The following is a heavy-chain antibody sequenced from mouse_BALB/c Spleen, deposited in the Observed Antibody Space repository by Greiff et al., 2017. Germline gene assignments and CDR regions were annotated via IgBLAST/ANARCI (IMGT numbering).Heavy chain of an antibody. D-gene: IGHD2-4*01. CDR1: GFTFSSFG. V-gene: IGHV5-17*02. CDR2: ISSGSSTI. CDR3: AILPYDYDAVYAMDY. J-gene: IGHJ4*01. Sequence: EVKLQESGGGLVQPGGSRKLSCAASGFTFSSFGMHWVRQAPEKGLEWVAYISSGSSTIYYADTVKGRFTISRDNPKNTLFLQMTSLRSEDTAMYYCAILPYDYDAVYAMDYWGQGTSVTVSS.